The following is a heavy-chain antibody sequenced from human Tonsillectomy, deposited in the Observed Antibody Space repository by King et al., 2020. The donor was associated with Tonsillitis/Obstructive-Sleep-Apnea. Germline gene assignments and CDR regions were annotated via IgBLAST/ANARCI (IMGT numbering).Heavy chain of an antibody. CDR1: GFSVSNNY. J-gene: IGHJ4*02. CDR3: ANSSIIYDY. V-gene: IGHV3-66*01. Sequence: VQLVESGGGLVRPGGSLRLSCAASGFSVSNNYMSWVRQAPGKGLEWVSVIYSGGRTYYADSVKGRFTISRDNSKDTLYLQMNSLRAEDTAVYYCANSSIIYDYWGQGTLVTVSS. D-gene: IGHD1-14*01. CDR2: IYSGGRT.